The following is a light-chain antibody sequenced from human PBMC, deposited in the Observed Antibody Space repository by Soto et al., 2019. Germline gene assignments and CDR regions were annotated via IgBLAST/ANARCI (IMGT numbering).Light chain of an antibody. V-gene: IGKV4-1*01. CDR1: QSLLYRSNNKNY. J-gene: IGKJ2*01. CDR3: QQYYSTPYT. Sequence: DIVMTQSPDSLAVSLGERATINCKSSQSLLYRSNNKNYLAWYQQKPGQPPKLLIYWASTRESGVPDRFSGSASGTDFTLTISSLQAEDVAVYYCQQYYSTPYTFGQVTNLEIK. CDR2: WAS.